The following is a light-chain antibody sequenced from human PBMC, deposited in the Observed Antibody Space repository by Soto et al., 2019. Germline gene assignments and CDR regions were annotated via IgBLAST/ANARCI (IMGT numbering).Light chain of an antibody. CDR1: QSVSSN. CDR3: KQYKKWPRT. V-gene: IGKV3-15*01. Sequence: EVVMTQSPATLSVSPGERAALSCRASQSVSSNLAWYQQKPGQAPRLLIYGAYTRDTGIQARFSGSGSGTEFTLTIRSLQSEDFAVYYCKQYKKWPRTFGQGTKVDIK. CDR2: GAY. J-gene: IGKJ1*01.